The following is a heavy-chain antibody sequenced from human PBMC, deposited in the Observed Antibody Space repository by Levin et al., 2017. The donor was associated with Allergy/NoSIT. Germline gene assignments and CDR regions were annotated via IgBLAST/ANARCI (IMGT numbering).Heavy chain of an antibody. J-gene: IGHJ3*02. CDR1: GFTFDDYG. D-gene: IGHD5-24*01. V-gene: IGHV3-20*04. CDR2: INWNGGST. Sequence: LSLTCAASGFTFDDYGMSWVRQAPGKGLEWVSGINWNGGSTGYADSVKGRFTISRDNAKNSLYLQMNSLRAEDTALYYCQMGLGADAFDIWGQGTMVTVSS. CDR3: QMGLGADAFDI.